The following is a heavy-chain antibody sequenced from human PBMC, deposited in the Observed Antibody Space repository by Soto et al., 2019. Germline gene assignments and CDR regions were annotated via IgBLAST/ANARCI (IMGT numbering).Heavy chain of an antibody. CDR2: VYYRGRS. Sequence: SETLSLTCTVSGGSVTNSSYYWGWIRQSPGKGLEWIGSVYYRGRSYSKSSVKSRVTISVDTSKNRFSLSLNSVTASDTAVYFCVSQRTTVPTQAYFDYWGPGXLVTVYS. V-gene: IGHV4-39*01. D-gene: IGHD4-17*01. J-gene: IGHJ4*02. CDR3: VSQRTTVPTQAYFDY. CDR1: GGSVTNSSYY.